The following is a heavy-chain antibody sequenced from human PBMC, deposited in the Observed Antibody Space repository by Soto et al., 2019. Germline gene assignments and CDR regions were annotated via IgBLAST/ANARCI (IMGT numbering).Heavy chain of an antibody. J-gene: IGHJ6*02. CDR2: INIGSGNT. CDR3: ARDGGDCGYRLTYYYYIGMDV. CDR1: GYTFTGYY. D-gene: IGHD2-21*02. Sequence: ASVKVSCKASGYTFTGYYMHWVRQAPGQRLEWMGWINIGSGNTEYSQNFQDRITITRDTSASTVYMELSSLRSEDTAVYYCARDGGDCGYRLTYYYYIGMDVWGQGTTVTVSS. V-gene: IGHV1-3*04.